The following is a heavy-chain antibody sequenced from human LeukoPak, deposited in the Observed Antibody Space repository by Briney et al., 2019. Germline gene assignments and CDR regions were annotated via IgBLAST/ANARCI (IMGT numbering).Heavy chain of an antibody. D-gene: IGHD3-3*01. CDR1: GYTFTGYY. CDR3: ARRFWSGYSDY. CDR2: INPNSGGT. J-gene: IGHJ4*02. V-gene: IGHV1-2*02. Sequence: ASVKVSCKASGYTFTGYYMHWVRQAPGQGLEWMGWINPNSGGTNYAQKFQGRVTLTRDTSISTAYMELSRLRSDDAAVYYCARRFWSGYSDYWGQGTLVTVSS.